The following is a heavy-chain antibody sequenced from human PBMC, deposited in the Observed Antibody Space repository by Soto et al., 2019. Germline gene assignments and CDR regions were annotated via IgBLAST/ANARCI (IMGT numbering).Heavy chain of an antibody. D-gene: IGHD3-10*01. V-gene: IGHV4-30-4*01. CDR2: IYYSATT. J-gene: IGHJ4*02. CDR1: GGSISSGGYY. Sequence: SETLSLTCTVSGGSISSGGYYWSWIRQPPGKGLEWIGYIYYSATTYYNPSLKSRLTISIDTSKNQFSLKLSSVTAADTALYFCARGFRGVQFSFCGQGPTITVSS. CDR3: ARGFRGVQFSF.